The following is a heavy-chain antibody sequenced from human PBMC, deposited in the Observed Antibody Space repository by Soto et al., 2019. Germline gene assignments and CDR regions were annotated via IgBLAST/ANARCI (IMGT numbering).Heavy chain of an antibody. V-gene: IGHV3-15*07. CDR2: IKSKTDGGTT. Sequence: EVQLVESGGGLVKPGGSLRLSCAASGFTFSNAWMNWVRQAPGKGLEWVGRIKSKTDGGTTDYAAPVKGRFTISRDDSKNPLYLQRHSLTTEDTAVYYCTTDASRIVGAAEFDYWGQGTLVTVSS. CDR3: TTDASRIVGAAEFDY. D-gene: IGHD1-26*01. CDR1: GFTFSNAW. J-gene: IGHJ4*02.